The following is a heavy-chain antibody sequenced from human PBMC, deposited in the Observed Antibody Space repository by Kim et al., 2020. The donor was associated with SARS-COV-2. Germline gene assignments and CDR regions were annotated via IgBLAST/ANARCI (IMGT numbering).Heavy chain of an antibody. CDR1: GGSFSGYY. CDR2: INHSGST. J-gene: IGHJ4*02. Sequence: SETLSLTCAVYGGSFSGYYWSWIRQPPGKGLEWIGEINHSGSTNYNPSLKSRVTISVDTSKNQFSLKLSSVTAADTAVYYCARGQAWMATKPFDYWGQGTLVTVSS. D-gene: IGHD5-12*01. CDR3: ARGQAWMATKPFDY. V-gene: IGHV4-34*01.